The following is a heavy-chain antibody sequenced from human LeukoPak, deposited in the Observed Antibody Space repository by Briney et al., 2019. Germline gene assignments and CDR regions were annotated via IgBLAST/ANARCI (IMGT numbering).Heavy chain of an antibody. D-gene: IGHD2-21*01. J-gene: IGHJ4*02. Sequence: GGSLRLSCAASGFTFSSYGMHWVRQAPGKGLEWVAVIWYDGSNKYYADSVKGRFTISRDNSKNTLYLQMNSLRAEDTAVYYCARGPLGDSPPPPRDYWGQGTLVTVSS. V-gene: IGHV3-33*01. CDR2: IWYDGSNK. CDR3: ARGPLGDSPPPPRDY. CDR1: GFTFSSYG.